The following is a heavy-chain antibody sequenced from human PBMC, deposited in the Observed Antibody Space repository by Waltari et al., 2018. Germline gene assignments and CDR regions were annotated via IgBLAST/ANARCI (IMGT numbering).Heavy chain of an antibody. CDR1: GESMSDNYW. D-gene: IGHD2-15*01. CDR3: ARDRGRGLYLDT. J-gene: IGHJ5*02. CDR2: VHRSGRT. Sequence: QLQLQESGPGLVKPSGTLSLSGAVSGESMSDNYWWSWVRQSPQKGLEWIGQVHRSGRTNYNPSFASRVTMSIDTSNNHFSLKMTSVAAADTAVYYCARDRGRGLYLDTWGPGTLVAVS. V-gene: IGHV4-4*02.